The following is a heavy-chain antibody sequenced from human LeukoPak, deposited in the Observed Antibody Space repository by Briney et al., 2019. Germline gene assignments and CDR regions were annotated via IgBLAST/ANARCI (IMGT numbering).Heavy chain of an antibody. Sequence: GSLRLSCGASGFTFSSHWMSWIRQPPGKGLEWVGFISCSGTTNYYPSLKSRVTMSVDTSKSQVSLKLSSVTAADTAVYYCARGMSSSWPGRLDYWGQGILVTVSS. D-gene: IGHD6-13*01. V-gene: IGHV4-59*11. CDR1: GFTFSSHW. CDR2: ISCSGTT. J-gene: IGHJ4*02. CDR3: ARGMSSSWPGRLDY.